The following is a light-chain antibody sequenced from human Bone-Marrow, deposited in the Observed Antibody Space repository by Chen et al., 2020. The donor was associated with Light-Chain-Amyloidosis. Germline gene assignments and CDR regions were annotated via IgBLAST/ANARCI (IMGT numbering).Light chain of an antibody. CDR2: GSS. Sequence: EIVLTQSPDTLSLSPGEGANLSCRASQTISSNYLTWYQQKFGQAPRLLIYGSSSRATGIPDRYTGSGSGTDFNLTINRLEPEDFAMYYCQQYGTSPLTFGGGTKVEI. CDR1: QTISSNY. J-gene: IGKJ4*01. CDR3: QQYGTSPLT. V-gene: IGKV3-20*01.